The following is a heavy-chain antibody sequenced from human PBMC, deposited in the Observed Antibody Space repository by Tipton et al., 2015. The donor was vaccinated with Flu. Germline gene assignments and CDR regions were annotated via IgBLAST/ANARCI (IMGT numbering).Heavy chain of an antibody. D-gene: IGHD3-9*01. V-gene: IGHV4-4*07. CDR2: IYTSGNT. CDR3: AGARTDILTGANWFDP. Sequence: TLSLTCTVSGGSISSYYWSWIRQPAGKGLEWIGRIYTSGNTNYNPSLKSRVTMSVDTSKSQFSLKLRSVTAADTAVYYCAGARTDILTGANWFDPWGQGTLVTVSS. CDR1: GGSISSYY. J-gene: IGHJ5*02.